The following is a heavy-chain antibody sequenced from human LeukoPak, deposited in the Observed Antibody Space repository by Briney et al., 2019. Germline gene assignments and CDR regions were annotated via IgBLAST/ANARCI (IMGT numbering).Heavy chain of an antibody. CDR1: GLTFGNAW. CDR2: IKSTTDGATT. Sequence: GGSLRLSCAASGLTFGNAWMSWVRHAPGKGPEWVCRIKSTTDGATTAYAAPVKGRFTISRDDSKNTLYLQMNSLKTEDTAVYYCTTDRLEQPARLRTLGYFQHWGQGTLVTVSS. CDR3: TTDRLEQPARLRTLGYFQH. D-gene: IGHD1/OR15-1a*01. J-gene: IGHJ1*01. V-gene: IGHV3-15*01.